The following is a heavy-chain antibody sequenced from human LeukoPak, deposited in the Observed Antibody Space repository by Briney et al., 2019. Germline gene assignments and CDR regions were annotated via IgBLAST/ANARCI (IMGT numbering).Heavy chain of an antibody. CDR3: ARGRDVDS. J-gene: IGHJ5*01. Sequence: GESLKISCVTSGFFFNSYWMSWVRQAPGKGLEWVANENQDGSEIYYVDSVKGRFIMSRDNTKNSFYLQMSSLRVEDTAVYYCARGRDVDSWGQGTLVTVSS. V-gene: IGHV3-7*03. CDR1: GFFFNSYW. CDR2: ENQDGSEI.